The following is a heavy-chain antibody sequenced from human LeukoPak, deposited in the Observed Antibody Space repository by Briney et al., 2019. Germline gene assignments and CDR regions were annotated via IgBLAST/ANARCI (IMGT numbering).Heavy chain of an antibody. CDR1: GFSLSNYW. CDR2: IQPDGKKK. CDR3: AEGGY. J-gene: IGHJ4*02. Sequence: GGCLRLSCVASGFSLSNYWMNWVRQAPGKGLEWVASIQPDGKKKYYVDYLRGRFTISRDDARNSLHLQINSLRVEDTALYYCAEGGYWGQGTLVNV. V-gene: IGHV3-7*01.